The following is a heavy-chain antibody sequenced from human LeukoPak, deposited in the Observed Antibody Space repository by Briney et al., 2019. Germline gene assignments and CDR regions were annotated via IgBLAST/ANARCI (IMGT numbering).Heavy chain of an antibody. J-gene: IGHJ4*02. CDR1: GFTFSSYE. V-gene: IGHV3-30*02. Sequence: GGSLRLSCAASGFTFSSYEMNWVRQAPGKGLEWVAFIRYDGSNKYYADSVKGRFTISRDNSKNTLYLQMNSLRAEDTAVYYCAKSARAIVGDPSYYFDYWGQGTLVTVSS. CDR2: IRYDGSNK. D-gene: IGHD1-26*01. CDR3: AKSARAIVGDPSYYFDY.